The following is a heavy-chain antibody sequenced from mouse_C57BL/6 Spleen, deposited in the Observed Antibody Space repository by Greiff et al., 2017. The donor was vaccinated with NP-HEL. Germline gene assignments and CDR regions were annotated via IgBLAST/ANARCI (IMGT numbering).Heavy chain of an antibody. D-gene: IGHD3-2*02. V-gene: IGHV7-3*01. Sequence: EVHLVESGGGLVQPGGSLSLSCAASGFTFTDYYMSWVRQPPGKALEWLGFIRNKANGYTTEYSAYVKGRFTISRDNSQSILYLQMNALRAEDSATYYCARYTDSSAFAYWGQGTLVTVSA. CDR1: GFTFTDYY. CDR3: ARYTDSSAFAY. CDR2: IRNKANGYTT. J-gene: IGHJ3*01.